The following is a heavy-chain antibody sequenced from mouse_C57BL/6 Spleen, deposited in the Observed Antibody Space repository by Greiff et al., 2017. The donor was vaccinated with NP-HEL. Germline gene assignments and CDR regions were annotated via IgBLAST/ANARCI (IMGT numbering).Heavy chain of an antibody. V-gene: IGHV3-6*01. CDR1: GYSITSGYY. D-gene: IGHD1-1*01. CDR3: AIYYYGSVYWYFDV. Sequence: DVQLQESGPGLVKPSQSLSLTCSVTGYSITSGYYWKGIRKPPRNKVEWMVYISDDGSNNYNPTLKNRITITRDTSKNQVFLKLHSVTTEDTATYYCAIYYYGSVYWYFDVWGTGTTVTVSS. CDR2: ISDDGSN. J-gene: IGHJ1*03.